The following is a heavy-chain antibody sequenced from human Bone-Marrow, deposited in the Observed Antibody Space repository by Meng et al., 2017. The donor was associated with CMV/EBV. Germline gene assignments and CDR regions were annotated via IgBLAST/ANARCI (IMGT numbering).Heavy chain of an antibody. J-gene: IGHJ5*02. D-gene: IGHD2-2*01. CDR3: ARGQLYCSSTSCSNWFDP. V-gene: IGHV1-8*01. Sequence: ASVKVSCKASGYTFTSYDINWVRQATGQGLEWMGWMNPNSGNTGHAQKFQGRVTMTRNTSISTAYMELSSLRSEDTAVYYCARGQLYCSSTSCSNWFDPWGQGTLVTVSS. CDR1: GYTFTSYD. CDR2: MNPNSGNT.